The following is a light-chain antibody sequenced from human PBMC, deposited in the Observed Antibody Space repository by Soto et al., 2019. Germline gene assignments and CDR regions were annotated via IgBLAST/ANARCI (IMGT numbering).Light chain of an antibody. CDR3: SSYTSSSTYV. CDR1: SSDVGGYNY. V-gene: IGLV2-14*01. Sequence: SVLTQPAPLSGSPGQSIAISRTGTSSDVGGYNYVSWYQQHPGKAPKLMVYDVSNRPSGVSNRFSGSKSGNTASLTISGLQAEDEADYYCSSYTSSSTYVFGTGTKVT. CDR2: DVS. J-gene: IGLJ1*01.